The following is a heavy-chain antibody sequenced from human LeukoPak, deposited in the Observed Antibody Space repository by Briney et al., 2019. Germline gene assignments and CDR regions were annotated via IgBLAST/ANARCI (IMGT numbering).Heavy chain of an antibody. D-gene: IGHD4-11*01. CDR2: ISGSGGST. CDR3: AKKGPSTVTTIDY. Sequence: GGSLRLSCVASGFTFSGYSMGWVRQAPGKGLEWVSAISGSGGSTYYADSVEGRFTISRDNSKNTLYLQMHSLRAEDTAVYYCAKKGPSTVTTIDYWGQGTLVTVSS. V-gene: IGHV3-23*01. J-gene: IGHJ4*02. CDR1: GFTFSGYS.